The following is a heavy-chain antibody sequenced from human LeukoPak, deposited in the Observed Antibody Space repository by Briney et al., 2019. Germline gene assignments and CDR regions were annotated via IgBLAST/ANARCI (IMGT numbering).Heavy chain of an antibody. CDR3: ARGQQLVRQKYYYYYGMDV. J-gene: IGHJ6*04. D-gene: IGHD6-13*01. CDR1: GFTFSSYG. V-gene: IGHV3-33*01. CDR2: IWYDGSNK. Sequence: PGRSLRLSCAASGFTFSSYGMHWVRQAPGKGLEWVAVIWYDGSNKYYADSVKGRFTISRDNSKNTLYLQMNSLRAEDTAVYYCARGQQLVRQKYYYYYGMDVRGKGTTVTVSS.